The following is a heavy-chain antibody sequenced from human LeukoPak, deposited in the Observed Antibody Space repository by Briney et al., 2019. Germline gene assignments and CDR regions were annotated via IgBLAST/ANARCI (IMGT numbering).Heavy chain of an antibody. CDR3: ARGDIQLWSRGGVENACDI. Sequence: ASVTVSCKASGYTFTDYYLHWVRQAPGQGLAWMGWINPNSGGTNYEQKFQGRVNMTRETSISPAYMELSRLRPDDTAVYYRARGDIQLWSRGGVENACDIWGQGTMVSVCS. CDR1: GYTFTDYY. CDR2: INPNSGGT. D-gene: IGHD5-18*01. J-gene: IGHJ3*02. V-gene: IGHV1-2*02.